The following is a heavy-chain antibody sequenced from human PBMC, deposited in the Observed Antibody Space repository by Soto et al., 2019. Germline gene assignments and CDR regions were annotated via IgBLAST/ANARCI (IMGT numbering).Heavy chain of an antibody. J-gene: IGHJ6*02. CDR3: ASQYYDFWSGYYGDYYYGMDV. CDR2: ISYDGSNK. V-gene: IGHV3-30-3*01. Sequence: GGSLRLSCAASGFTFSSYAMHWVRQAPGKGLEWVAVISYDGSNKYYADSVKGRFTISRDNSKNTLYLQMNSLRAEDTAVYYCASQYYDFWSGYYGDYYYGMDVWGQGTTVTVSS. D-gene: IGHD3-3*01. CDR1: GFTFSSYA.